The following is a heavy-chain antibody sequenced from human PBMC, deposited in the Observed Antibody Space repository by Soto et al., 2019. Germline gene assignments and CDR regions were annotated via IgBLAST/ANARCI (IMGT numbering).Heavy chain of an antibody. D-gene: IGHD2-2*01. J-gene: IGHJ4*02. CDR2: ISASGRSL. CDR3: AKGTSKLDY. Sequence: GGSLRLSCAASGFTFSSNDMSWVRQAPGKGLEWASSISASGRSLFYADAVKGRFTISRDNSKNTLYLQMSSLTAEDTAVYYCAKGTSKLDYWGQGTLVTLSS. V-gene: IGHV3-23*01. CDR1: GFTFSSND.